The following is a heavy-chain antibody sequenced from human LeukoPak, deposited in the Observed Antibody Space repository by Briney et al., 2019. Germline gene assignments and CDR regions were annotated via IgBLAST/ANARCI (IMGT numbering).Heavy chain of an antibody. Sequence: SETLSLTCTVSGGSISSYYWSWIRQPPGKGLEWIEYIYYSGSTNYNPSLKSRVTISVDTSKNQFSLKLSSVTAADTAVYYCARGRGGIAVAGTFYYYYGMDVWGQGTTVTVSS. V-gene: IGHV4-59*01. D-gene: IGHD6-19*01. CDR1: GGSISSYY. J-gene: IGHJ6*02. CDR3: ARGRGGIAVAGTFYYYYGMDV. CDR2: IYYSGST.